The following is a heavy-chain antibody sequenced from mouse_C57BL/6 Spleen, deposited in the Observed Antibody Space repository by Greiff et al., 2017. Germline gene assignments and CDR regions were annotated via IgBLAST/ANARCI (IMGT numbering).Heavy chain of an antibody. D-gene: IGHD3-2*02. V-gene: IGHV5-17*01. Sequence: VQLQQSGGGLVKPGGSLKLSCAASGFTFSDYGMHWVRQAPEKGLEWVAYISSGSSTIYYADTVKGRFTISRDNAKNTLFLQMTSLRSEDTAMYYCARGSSGPFAYWGQGTLVTVSA. J-gene: IGHJ3*01. CDR1: GFTFSDYG. CDR2: ISSGSSTI. CDR3: ARGSSGPFAY.